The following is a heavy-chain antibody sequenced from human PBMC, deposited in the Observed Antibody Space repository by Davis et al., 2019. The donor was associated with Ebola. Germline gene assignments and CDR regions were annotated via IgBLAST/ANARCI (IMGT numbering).Heavy chain of an antibody. J-gene: IGHJ4*02. Sequence: SVKVSCKASGGTFSSYAISWVRQAPGRGLEWMGSIVPDLGTKKFAQNFEGRVILRADRSSNTAYLELNGLKPDDTAIYYCAKDVTTVTTWPHFEYWGQGTLIIVSS. D-gene: IGHD4-17*01. CDR2: IVPDLGTK. CDR3: AKDVTTVTTWPHFEY. CDR1: GGTFSSYA. V-gene: IGHV1-69*04.